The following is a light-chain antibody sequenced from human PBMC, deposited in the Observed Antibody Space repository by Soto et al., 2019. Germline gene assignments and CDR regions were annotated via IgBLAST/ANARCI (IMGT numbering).Light chain of an antibody. CDR1: QGISTY. CDR2: GAS. J-gene: IGKJ1*01. V-gene: IGKV1-9*01. Sequence: DIQLTQSPSFLSASVGDTVTITCRASQGISTYLAWYQQKPGKAPKNLIYGASTLQSGVPSRFSGSGSGTEFTLKISSLQPEDFATYYCQGHSTYPRTFGPGTKVEIK. CDR3: QGHSTYPRT.